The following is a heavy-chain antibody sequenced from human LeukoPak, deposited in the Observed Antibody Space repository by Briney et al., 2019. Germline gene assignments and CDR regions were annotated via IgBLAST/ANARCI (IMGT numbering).Heavy chain of an antibody. CDR3: AKATASWYWGIDY. CDR1: GFTFSSYW. CDR2: IKQDGTET. J-gene: IGHJ4*02. D-gene: IGHD6-13*01. Sequence: GGSLRLSCAASGFTFSSYWMNWVRQAPGKGLEWVAIIKQDGTETFYVDSVKGRFTISRDNAKNSLYLQMNSLRAEDTALYYCAKATASWYWGIDYWGQGTLVTVSS. V-gene: IGHV3-7*03.